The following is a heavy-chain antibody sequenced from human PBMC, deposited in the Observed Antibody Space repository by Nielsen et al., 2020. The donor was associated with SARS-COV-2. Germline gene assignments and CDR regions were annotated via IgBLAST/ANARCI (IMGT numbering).Heavy chain of an antibody. Sequence: SVKVSCKASGGTFSSYAISWVRQAPGQGLEWMGGIIPIFGTANYAQKFQGRVTITADESTSTAYMELSSLRSEDTAVYYCARVDGHCSGGSCYSGVYWGQGTLVTGSS. CDR1: GGTFSSYA. D-gene: IGHD2-15*01. CDR3: ARVDGHCSGGSCYSGVY. J-gene: IGHJ4*02. CDR2: IIPIFGTA. V-gene: IGHV1-69*13.